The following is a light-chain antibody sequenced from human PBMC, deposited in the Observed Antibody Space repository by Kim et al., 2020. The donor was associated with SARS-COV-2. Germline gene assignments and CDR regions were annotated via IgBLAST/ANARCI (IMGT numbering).Light chain of an antibody. Sequence: PGERATVSCRASQSVCSSYLAWYQQKPGQAPRLLIYGASSRATVIPDRFSGSGSGTDFTLTISRLEPEDFAVYYCQQYGSSLTWTFGQGTKVDIK. CDR3: QQYGSSLTWT. CDR1: QSVCSSY. J-gene: IGKJ1*01. V-gene: IGKV3-20*01. CDR2: GAS.